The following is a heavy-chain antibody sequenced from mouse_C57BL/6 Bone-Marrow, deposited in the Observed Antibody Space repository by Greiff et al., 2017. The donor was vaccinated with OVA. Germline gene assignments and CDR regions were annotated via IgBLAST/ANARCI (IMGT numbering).Heavy chain of an antibody. CDR1: GYTFTSYW. D-gene: IGHD3-2*02. Sequence: QVQLKQPGAELVKPGASVKLSCKASGYTFTSYWMHWVKQRPGQGLEWIGMIHPNSGSTNYNEKFKSKATLTVDKSSSTAYMQLSSLTSEDSAVYYCARSGGRFAYWGQGTLVTVSA. J-gene: IGHJ3*01. CDR3: ARSGGRFAY. CDR2: IHPNSGST. V-gene: IGHV1-64*01.